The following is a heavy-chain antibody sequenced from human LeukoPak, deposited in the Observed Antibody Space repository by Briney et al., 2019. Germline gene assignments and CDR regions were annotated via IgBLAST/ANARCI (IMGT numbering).Heavy chain of an antibody. D-gene: IGHD4-17*01. Sequence: PGGSLRLSCASSGFAFSDYEMNWVRQAPGKGLEWVSYISSSGSIIYYADSVKGRFTISRDNAKRSLFLQMNSLRVEDTAVYYCARTVWGFDYWGQGTLVTVSS. CDR1: GFAFSDYE. CDR2: ISSSGSII. V-gene: IGHV3-48*03. CDR3: ARTVWGFDY. J-gene: IGHJ4*02.